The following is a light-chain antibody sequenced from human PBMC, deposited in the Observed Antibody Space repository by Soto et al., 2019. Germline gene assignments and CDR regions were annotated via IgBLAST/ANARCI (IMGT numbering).Light chain of an antibody. CDR3: QQDHGWPIK. CDR1: QSLNSNF. Sequence: APSLSPGGSAILSCRASQSLNSNFLVWYQQKPGQAPRLLISSTSHRATGTPDRFSGSGSGTDFTLTISSLQSEDFAVYCCQQDHGWPIKFGQGTRLEIK. J-gene: IGKJ5*01. V-gene: IGKV3D-7*01. CDR2: STS.